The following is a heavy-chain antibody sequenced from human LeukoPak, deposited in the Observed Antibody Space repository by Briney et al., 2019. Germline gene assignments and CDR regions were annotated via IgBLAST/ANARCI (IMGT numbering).Heavy chain of an antibody. D-gene: IGHD2-15*01. CDR3: ARQGGDVVVVAAEGDNWFDP. J-gene: IGHJ5*02. CDR2: IIPIFGTA. Sequence: SVKVSCKASGYTFTSYGISWVRQAPGQGLEWMGGIIPIFGTANYAQKFQGRVTITADKSTSTAYMELSSLRSEDTAVYYCARQGGDVVVVAAEGDNWFDPWGQGTLVTVSS. V-gene: IGHV1-69*06. CDR1: GYTFTSYG.